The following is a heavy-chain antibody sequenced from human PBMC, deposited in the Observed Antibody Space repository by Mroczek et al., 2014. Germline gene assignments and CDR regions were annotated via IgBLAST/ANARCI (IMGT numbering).Heavy chain of an antibody. CDR2: INHSGST. CDR1: VGPSVVTT. J-gene: IGHJ5*02. CDR3: ASGVYDFWSGYPGSSP. Sequence: QVQLQQWGGRTVVSLRRPCPSPALSMVGPSVVTTGAGSASPQGRGLEWIGEINHSGSTNYNPSLKSRVTISVDTSKNQFSLKLSSVTAADTAVYYCASGVYDFWSGYPGSSPWGQGTLVTVSS. D-gene: IGHD3-3*01. V-gene: IGHV4-34*01.